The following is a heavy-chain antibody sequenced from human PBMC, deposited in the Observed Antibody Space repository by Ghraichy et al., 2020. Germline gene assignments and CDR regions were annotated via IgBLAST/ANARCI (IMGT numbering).Heavy chain of an antibody. CDR3: ARPTTTWSRGHFDY. J-gene: IGHJ4*02. D-gene: IGHD1-26*01. Sequence: GGSLRLSCAASGFTFSSYAMTWVRQAPGKGLEWVSGISGSGGSTYYADSVKGRFTISRDNSKNTLFLQMNSLRDEDTAVYYCARPTTTWSRGHFDYWGQGALVTVSS. V-gene: IGHV3-23*01. CDR1: GFTFSSYA. CDR2: ISGSGGST.